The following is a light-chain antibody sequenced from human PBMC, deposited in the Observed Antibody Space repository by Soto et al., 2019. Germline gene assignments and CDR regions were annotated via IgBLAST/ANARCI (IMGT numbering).Light chain of an antibody. CDR2: GAS. V-gene: IGKV3-20*01. J-gene: IGKJ1*01. CDR3: QLYASSRWT. Sequence: EDVLAESPGTRSLSPGERATLSCRASQTVGTTYLARYQHKPGQARRLLIDGASTRATGIPDRYSGSRSGTDFPLTISSLEPEDFAVYFCQLYASSRWTSGEGAKV. CDR1: QTVGTTY.